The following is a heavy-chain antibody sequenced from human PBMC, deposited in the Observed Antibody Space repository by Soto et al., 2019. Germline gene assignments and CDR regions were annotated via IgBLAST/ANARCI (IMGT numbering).Heavy chain of an antibody. CDR1: GGSISSGDYY. D-gene: IGHD3-22*01. Sequence: QVQLQESGPGLVKPSQTLSLTRTVSGGSISSGDYYWSWIRQPPGKGLEWIGYIYYSGSTYYNPSLKSRVTISVDTSKNQFSLKLSSVTAADTAVYYCARGGVGYYDSSGEFDYWGQGTLVTVSS. CDR3: ARGGVGYYDSSGEFDY. V-gene: IGHV4-30-4*01. CDR2: IYYSGST. J-gene: IGHJ4*02.